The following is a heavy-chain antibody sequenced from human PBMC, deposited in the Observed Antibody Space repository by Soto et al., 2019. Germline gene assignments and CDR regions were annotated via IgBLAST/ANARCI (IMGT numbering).Heavy chain of an antibody. V-gene: IGHV1-69*13. CDR3: ARSRSGDYYDSSGYYYVRDFDY. CDR1: GGTFSSYA. Sequence: GASVKVSCKASGGTFSSYAISWVRQAPGQGLEWMGGIIPIFGTANYAQKFQGRVTITADESTSTAYMELSSLRSEDTAVYYCARSRSGDYYDSSGYYYVRDFDYWGQGTLVTVSS. J-gene: IGHJ4*02. D-gene: IGHD3-22*01. CDR2: IIPIFGTA.